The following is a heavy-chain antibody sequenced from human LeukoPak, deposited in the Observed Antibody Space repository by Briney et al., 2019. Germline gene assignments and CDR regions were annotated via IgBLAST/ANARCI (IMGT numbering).Heavy chain of an antibody. CDR2: INPRGGST. CDR1: GYTFTSYY. D-gene: IGHD2-21*01. V-gene: IGHV1-46*01. CDR3: ARVLYCGGDCYPYNWFDP. Sequence: ASVKVSCKAPGYTFTSYYMHWVRQAPGQGLEWMGIINPRGGSTSYAQKFQGRVTMTRDTSTSTVYMELSSLRSEDTAVYYCARVLYCGGDCYPYNWFDPWGQGTLVTVSS. J-gene: IGHJ5*02.